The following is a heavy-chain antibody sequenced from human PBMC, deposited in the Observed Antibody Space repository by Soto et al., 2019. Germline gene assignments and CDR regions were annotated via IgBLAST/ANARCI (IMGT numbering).Heavy chain of an antibody. Sequence: ASVKVSCKASGGTFSSYAISWLRQSPGQGLEWMGGIIPIFGTANYAQKFQGRVTITADKSTSTAYMELSSLRSEDTAVYYCARFTIFGVVIRGGFDYWGQGTLVTVSS. J-gene: IGHJ4*02. CDR1: GGTFSSYA. D-gene: IGHD3-3*01. CDR3: ARFTIFGVVIRGGFDY. CDR2: IIPIFGTA. V-gene: IGHV1-69*06.